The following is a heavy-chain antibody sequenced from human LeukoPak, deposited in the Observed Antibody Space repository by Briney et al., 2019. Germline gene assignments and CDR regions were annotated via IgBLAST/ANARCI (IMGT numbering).Heavy chain of an antibody. V-gene: IGHV3-9*01. CDR2: ISWNSGSI. D-gene: IGHD6-19*01. Sequence: GGSLRLSCAGSGFIFNNYAMHWVRQPPGKGLEWVSGISWNSGSIDYADSVKGRFTISRDSAKNSLYLQMNSLRVEDAAFYYCAKDNRRHYTSGPNPDSLHWGQGALVTVSS. CDR3: AKDNRRHYTSGPNPDSLH. J-gene: IGHJ4*02. CDR1: GFIFNNYA.